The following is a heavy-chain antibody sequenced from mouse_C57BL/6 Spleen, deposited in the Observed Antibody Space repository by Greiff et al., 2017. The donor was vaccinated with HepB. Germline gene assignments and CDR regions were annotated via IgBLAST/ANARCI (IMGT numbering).Heavy chain of an antibody. Sequence: QVQLQQSGPELVKPGASVKISCKASGYAFSSSWMNWVKQRPGKGLEWIGRIYPGDGDTNYNGKFKGKATLTADKSSSTAYMQLSSLTSEDSAVYFCARSRDYYGSDWYFYVCGTGTTVTVSS. CDR1: GYAFSSSW. V-gene: IGHV1-82*01. CDR3: ARSRDYYGSDWYFYV. CDR2: IYPGDGDT. D-gene: IGHD1-1*01. J-gene: IGHJ1*03.